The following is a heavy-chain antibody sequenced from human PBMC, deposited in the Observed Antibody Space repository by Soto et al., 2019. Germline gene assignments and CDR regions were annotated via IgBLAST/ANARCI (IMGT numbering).Heavy chain of an antibody. Sequence: QVQLVESGGGVVQPGRSLRLSCAASGFSFSTYGMHWVRQAPGKGLEWVTVLWYDGSRTYYADSVKGRFTISRDTSQNMLYLQMNSLRDEDTAVYYCARGRPAAVSTLPFLDSWGQGTLVTASS. CDR2: LWYDGSRT. J-gene: IGHJ4*02. D-gene: IGHD3-16*01. CDR3: ARGRPAAVSTLPFLDS. V-gene: IGHV3-33*01. CDR1: GFSFSTYG.